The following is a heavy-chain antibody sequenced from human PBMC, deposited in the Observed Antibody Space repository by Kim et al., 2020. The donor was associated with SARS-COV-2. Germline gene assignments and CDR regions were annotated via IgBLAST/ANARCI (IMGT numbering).Heavy chain of an antibody. CDR2: GNGNT. V-gene: IGHV1-3*01. J-gene: IGHJ4*02. Sequence: GNGNTKYSQNFQGRVTFIRDTSASTVYMELSSLRSEATAVYYCARDPYNYWGQGPLVTVSS. CDR3: ARDPYNY. D-gene: IGHD3-16*01.